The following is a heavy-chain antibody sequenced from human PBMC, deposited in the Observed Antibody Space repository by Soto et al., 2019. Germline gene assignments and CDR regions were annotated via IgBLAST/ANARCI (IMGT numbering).Heavy chain of an antibody. V-gene: IGHV3-15*01. J-gene: IGHJ6*02. Sequence: RLSCAASGFTFSNAWMSWVRQAPGKGLERVGRIKSKTDGGTTDYAAPVKGRFTISRDDSKNTLYLQMNSLKTEDTAVYYCTTVTPYSSGWYEGYYYYGMDVWGQGTTVTVSS. CDR2: IKSKTDGGTT. D-gene: IGHD6-19*01. CDR3: TTVTPYSSGWYEGYYYYGMDV. CDR1: GFTFSNAW.